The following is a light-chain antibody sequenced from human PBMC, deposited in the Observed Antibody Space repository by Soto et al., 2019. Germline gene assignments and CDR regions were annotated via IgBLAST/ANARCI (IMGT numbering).Light chain of an antibody. V-gene: IGLV2-18*02. Sequence: QSALTQPPSVSGSPGQSVAISCTGTSSDVGSYNRVSWYQQPPGTAPKVMIYEVSNRPSGVPDRFSGSKSGNTASLTITGLQAEDEADYYCQSYDSSLRGVFGGGTKVTVL. CDR3: QSYDSSLRGV. CDR1: SSDVGSYNR. J-gene: IGLJ2*01. CDR2: EVS.